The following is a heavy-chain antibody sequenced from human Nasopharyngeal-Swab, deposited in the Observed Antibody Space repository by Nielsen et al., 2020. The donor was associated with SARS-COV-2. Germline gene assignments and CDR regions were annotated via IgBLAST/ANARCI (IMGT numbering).Heavy chain of an antibody. D-gene: IGHD2-15*01. CDR2: VSGTGGTT. CDR3: AKDRYCSGGACYFNGFDS. J-gene: IGHJ4*02. CDR1: GVTFSNAW. Sequence: GGSLRLSCAGSGVTFSNAWMSWVRQAPGKGLEWVSSVSGTGGTTKYADSVKGRFTISRDNSKKKVYLEMHSLRAEDTAVYYCAKDRYCSGGACYFNGFDSWGQGTLVTVSS. V-gene: IGHV3-23*01.